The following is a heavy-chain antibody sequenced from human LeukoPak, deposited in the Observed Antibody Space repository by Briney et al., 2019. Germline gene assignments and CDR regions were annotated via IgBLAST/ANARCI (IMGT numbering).Heavy chain of an antibody. V-gene: IGHV3-23*01. Sequence: GGSLRLSRAASGFTFSSYGMTWVRQAPGKRLEWFSLISASGSPTYYADSLKGRFTISRGNAKNTLYLEMNSLRADDTAVYYCSKGRGSWPYYFDYWGQGTLLSVSS. D-gene: IGHD6-13*01. CDR3: SKGRGSWPYYFDY. CDR1: GFTFSSYG. CDR2: ISASGSPT. J-gene: IGHJ4*02.